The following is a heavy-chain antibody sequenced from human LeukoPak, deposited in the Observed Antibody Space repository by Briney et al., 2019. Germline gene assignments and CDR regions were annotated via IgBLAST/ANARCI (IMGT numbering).Heavy chain of an antibody. V-gene: IGHV3-23*01. Sequence: GGSLRLSCAASGFTFRNYAMSWVRQAPGKGLEWVSAIGGRGDSTYYADSVKGRFTISRDNPKNMLYLQMNSLRAEDTAVYYCAKAGHIGWDYFDYWGQGTLVTVSS. CDR1: GFTFRNYA. CDR3: AKAGHIGWDYFDY. J-gene: IGHJ4*02. D-gene: IGHD3-16*01. CDR2: IGGRGDST.